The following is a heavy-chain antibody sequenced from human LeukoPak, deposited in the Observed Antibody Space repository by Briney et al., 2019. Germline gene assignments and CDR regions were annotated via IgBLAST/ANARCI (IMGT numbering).Heavy chain of an antibody. CDR1: GGSISSYY. V-gene: IGHV4-59*01. Sequence: PSETLSLTCTVSGGSISSYYWSWIRQPPGKGLEWVGYIYYSGSTNYNPSLKSRVTISVDTSKNQFSLKLSSVTAADTAVYYCARRYSSGRTYWYFDLWGRGTLVTVSS. D-gene: IGHD6-19*01. CDR3: ARRYSSGRTYWYFDL. J-gene: IGHJ2*01. CDR2: IYYSGST.